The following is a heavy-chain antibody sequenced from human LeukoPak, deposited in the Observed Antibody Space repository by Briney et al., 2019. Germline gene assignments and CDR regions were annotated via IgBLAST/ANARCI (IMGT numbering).Heavy chain of an antibody. V-gene: IGHV3-30*02. CDR1: GFTFSSYG. CDR2: IRYDGSNK. D-gene: IGHD6-13*01. Sequence: GGSLRLSCAASGFTFSSYGMHWVRQAPGKWLEWVAFIRYDGSNKYYADSVKGRFTISRDNSKNTLYLQMNSLRAEDTAVYYCAKDQWEAAAGRETYYYYYYMDVLGKGTTVTVSS. CDR3: AKDQWEAAAGRETYYYYYYMDV. J-gene: IGHJ6*03.